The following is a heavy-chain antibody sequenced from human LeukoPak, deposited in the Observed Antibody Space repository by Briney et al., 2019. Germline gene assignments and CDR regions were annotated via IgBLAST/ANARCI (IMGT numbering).Heavy chain of an antibody. CDR1: GFTFSSYG. J-gene: IGHJ6*02. D-gene: IGHD1-26*01. CDR2: ISYDGSNK. CDR3: ARAGGDYYYGMDV. V-gene: IGHV3-30*03. Sequence: GRSLRLSCAASGFTFSSYGMHWVRQAPGKGLEWVAVISYDGSNKYYADSVKGRFTISRHNSKNTLYLQMNSLRAEDTAVYYCARAGGDYYYGMDVWGQGTTVTVSS.